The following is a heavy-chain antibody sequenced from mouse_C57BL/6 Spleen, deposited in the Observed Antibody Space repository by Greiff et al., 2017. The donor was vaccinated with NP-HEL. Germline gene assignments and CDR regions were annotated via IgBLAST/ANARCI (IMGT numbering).Heavy chain of an antibody. CDR3: ARRGRYAMDY. CDR2: IDPSDSYT. D-gene: IGHD3-3*01. CDR1: GYTFTSYW. J-gene: IGHJ4*01. Sequence: VKLQQPGAELVKPGASVKLSCKASGYTFTSYWMQWVKQRPGQGLEWIGEIDPSDSYTNYNQKFKGKATLTVDTSSSTAYMQLSSLTSEDSAVYYCARRGRYAMDYWGQGTSVTVSS. V-gene: IGHV1-50*01.